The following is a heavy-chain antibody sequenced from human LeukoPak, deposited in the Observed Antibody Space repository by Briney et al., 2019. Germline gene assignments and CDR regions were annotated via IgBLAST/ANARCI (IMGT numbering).Heavy chain of an antibody. CDR3: ARDRPAELLWFGELLDP. CDR2: IYTSGST. Sequence: SETLSLTCTVSGGSISSYYWSWIRQPAGKRLEWLVRIYTSGSTNYNPPLKSRVPMSVDTSKNQFSLKLRSVPAADTAVYYCARDRPAELLWFGELLDPWGQGTLVTVSS. CDR1: GGSISSYY. D-gene: IGHD3-10*01. V-gene: IGHV4-4*07. J-gene: IGHJ5*02.